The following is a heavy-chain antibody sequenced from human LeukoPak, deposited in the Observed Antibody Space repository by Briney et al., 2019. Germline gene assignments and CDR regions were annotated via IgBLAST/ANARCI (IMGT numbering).Heavy chain of an antibody. Sequence: GGSLRLSCAASGFTFSSYPMHWVRQVPGKDLVWVSRIDGDASRTNYADSVKGRFTISRDNVKNMVYLQMSSLTVEDTAVYYCARYCNGDTCDGALDLWGQGTLVTVSS. D-gene: IGHD2-15*01. J-gene: IGHJ3*01. CDR1: GFTFSSYP. V-gene: IGHV3-74*01. CDR3: ARYCNGDTCDGALDL. CDR2: IDGDASRT.